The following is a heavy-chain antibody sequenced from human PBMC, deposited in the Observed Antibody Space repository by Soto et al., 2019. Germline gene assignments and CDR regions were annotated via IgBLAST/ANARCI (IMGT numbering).Heavy chain of an antibody. J-gene: IGHJ6*03. CDR2: ISGSGGST. CDR3: SKGSGQGLFYYYMDV. Sequence: GGSLRLSCAASGFTFSSYAMRWVRQAPGKGLEWVSTISGSGGSTYYADSVKGRFTISRDNSKNTLSLQMNSLRAEDTAVYYCSKGSGQGLFYYYMDVWGKGTTVTVSS. CDR1: GFTFSSYA. D-gene: IGHD6-25*01. V-gene: IGHV3-23*01.